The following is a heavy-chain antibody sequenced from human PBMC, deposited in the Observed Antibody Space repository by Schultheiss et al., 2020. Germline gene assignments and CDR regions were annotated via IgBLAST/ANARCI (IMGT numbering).Heavy chain of an antibody. V-gene: IGHV3-7*01. D-gene: IGHD3-3*01. Sequence: GGSLRLSCAASGFTFSNAWMSWVRQAPGKGLEWVANIKQDGSEKYYVDSVKGRFTISRDNAKNSLYLQMNSLRVGDTAVYYCATYYDFWSGYYVDRYYFDYWGQGTLVTVSS. CDR3: ATYYDFWSGYYVDRYYFDY. CDR1: GFTFSNAW. CDR2: IKQDGSEK. J-gene: IGHJ4*02.